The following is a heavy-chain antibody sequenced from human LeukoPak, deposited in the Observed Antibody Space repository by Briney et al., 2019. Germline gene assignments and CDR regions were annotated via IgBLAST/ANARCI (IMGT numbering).Heavy chain of an antibody. CDR2: IYNIGSV. Sequence: SETLSLTCTVSGASTDRRVSTNSYYWSWIRQFPGKELEWIGNIYNIGSVTYKPSLRSRVTMSIDMSKKQLSLRLTSVTAADTAVYFCATNSSGSALDYWGQGILVTVSS. J-gene: IGHJ4*02. V-gene: IGHV4-61*05. CDR3: ATNSSGSALDY. CDR1: GASTDRRVSTNSYY. D-gene: IGHD3-22*01.